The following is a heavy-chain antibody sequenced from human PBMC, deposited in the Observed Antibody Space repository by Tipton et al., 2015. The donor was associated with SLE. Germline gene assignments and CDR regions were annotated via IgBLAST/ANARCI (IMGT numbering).Heavy chain of an antibody. CDR3: ARGKYYFDY. J-gene: IGHJ4*02. CDR1: GFTFSSSW. V-gene: IGHV3-7*01. CDR2: IKEDGSEK. Sequence: YLRLSCAASGFTFSSSWMNWVRQAPGKGLEWVANIKEDGSEKHYVDSVKDRLTISRDNAKNSLYLQMNSLRAEDTAVYYCARGKYYFDYWGQGALVTVSS.